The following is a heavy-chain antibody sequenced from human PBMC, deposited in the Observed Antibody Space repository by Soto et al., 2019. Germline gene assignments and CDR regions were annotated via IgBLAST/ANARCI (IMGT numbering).Heavy chain of an antibody. CDR2: ISSSGSTI. V-gene: IGHV3-11*01. Sequence: PGGSLRLSCAASGFTFSDYYMSWIRQAPGKGLEWVSYISSSGSTIYYADSVKGRFTISRDNAKNSLYLQMNSLRAEDTAVYYCARDQPARGFGEGKLGYYYXMDVWGKGTTVTVSS. J-gene: IGHJ6*03. CDR3: ARDQPARGFGEGKLGYYYXMDV. D-gene: IGHD3-10*01. CDR1: GFTFSDYY.